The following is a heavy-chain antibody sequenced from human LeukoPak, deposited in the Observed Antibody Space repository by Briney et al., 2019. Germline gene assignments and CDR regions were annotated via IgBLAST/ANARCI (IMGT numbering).Heavy chain of an antibody. Sequence: ESLKISCKGSGYTFTTYWIGLVRQMPGKGLEWMGIIFPGDSDTKYSPSFQGQVTISADKSISTAYLQWSSLKASDTAMYYCARHSGSSSWFPFDYWGQGTLVTVSS. D-gene: IGHD6-13*01. CDR1: GYTFTTYW. CDR3: ARHSGSSSWFPFDY. J-gene: IGHJ4*02. CDR2: IFPGDSDT. V-gene: IGHV5-51*01.